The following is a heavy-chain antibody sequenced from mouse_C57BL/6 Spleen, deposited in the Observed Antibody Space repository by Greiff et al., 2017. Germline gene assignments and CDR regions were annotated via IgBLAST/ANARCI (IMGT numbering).Heavy chain of an antibody. Sequence: VQLQQSGAELVRPGASVTLSCKASGYTFTDYEMHWVKQTPVHGLEWIGAIDPETGGTAYNQKFKGKAILTADKSSSTAYMQLRSLTSEDSAVYYGTRKAAQRTGGLAYWGQGTLVTVAA. J-gene: IGHJ3*01. CDR3: TRKAAQRTGGLAY. D-gene: IGHD3-2*02. CDR1: GYTFTDYE. CDR2: IDPETGGT. V-gene: IGHV1-15*01.